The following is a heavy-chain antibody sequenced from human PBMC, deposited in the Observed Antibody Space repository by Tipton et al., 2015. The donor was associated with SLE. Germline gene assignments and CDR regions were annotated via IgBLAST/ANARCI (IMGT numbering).Heavy chain of an antibody. V-gene: IGHV4-34*01. CDR2: INHSGST. J-gene: IGHJ1*01. Sequence: LRLSCAVHGGSFSGYYWSWIRQPPGKGLEWIGEINHSGSTNYNPSLKSRVTISVDTSKNQFSLKLSSVTAADTAVYYCARERRDGYNQGYFQHWGQGTLVTVSS. CDR3: ARERRDGYNQGYFQH. CDR1: GGSFSGYY. D-gene: IGHD5-24*01.